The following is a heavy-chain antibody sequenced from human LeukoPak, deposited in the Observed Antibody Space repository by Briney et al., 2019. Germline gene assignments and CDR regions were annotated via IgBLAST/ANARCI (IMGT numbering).Heavy chain of an antibody. CDR2: IIPILGIA. Sequence: ASVKVSCKASGGTFSSYAISWVRQAPGQGLEWMGRIIPILGIANYAQKFQGRVTITADKSTSTAYMELSSLRSEDTAVYYCARERVTLVATIPFDYWGQGTLVTVSS. D-gene: IGHD5-12*01. V-gene: IGHV1-69*04. CDR3: ARERVTLVATIPFDY. CDR1: GGTFSSYA. J-gene: IGHJ4*02.